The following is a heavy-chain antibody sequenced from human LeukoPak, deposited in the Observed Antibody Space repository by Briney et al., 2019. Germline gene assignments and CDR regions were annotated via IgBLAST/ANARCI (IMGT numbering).Heavy chain of an antibody. V-gene: IGHV1-46*01. CDR3: ARDQEGFDY. J-gene: IGHJ4*02. Sequence: ASVKVSCKASGYTFTSNYIHWVRQAHGQGLEWMGMIYPRDGSTSYAQKFQGRVTVTRDMSTSTVLMELSGLRSEDTAVYYCARDQEGFDYWGQGTLVTVSS. CDR2: IYPRDGST. CDR1: GYTFTSNY.